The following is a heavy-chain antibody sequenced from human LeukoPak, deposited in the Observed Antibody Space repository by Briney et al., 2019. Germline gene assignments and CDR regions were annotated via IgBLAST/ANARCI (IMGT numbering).Heavy chain of an antibody. D-gene: IGHD3-22*01. CDR1: GFTFGDYA. V-gene: IGHV3-49*04. Sequence: PGGSLRLSCTASGFTFGDYAMSWVRQAPGKGLEWVGFIRSKAYGGTTEYAASVKGRFTISRDDSKSIAYLQMNSLKTEDTAVYYCTRGDSSGYPQDYWGQGTLVTVSS. J-gene: IGHJ4*02. CDR2: IRSKAYGGTT. CDR3: TRGDSSGYPQDY.